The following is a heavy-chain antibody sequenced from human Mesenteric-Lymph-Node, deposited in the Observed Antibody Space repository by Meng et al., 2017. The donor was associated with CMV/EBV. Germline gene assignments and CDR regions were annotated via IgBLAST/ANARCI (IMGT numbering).Heavy chain of an antibody. V-gene: IGHV3-30*04. D-gene: IGHD3-16*01. CDR3: TFGWGPLGY. J-gene: IGHJ4*02. CDR2: VSYDGSYS. Sequence: GESLKISCAASGFTFSSYAMHWVRQAPGKGLDWVAVVSYDGSYSYYADSVKGRFTISRDNSKNTLYLQMNSLRAEDTAVYYCTFGWGPLGYWGQGTLVTVSS. CDR1: GFTFSSYA.